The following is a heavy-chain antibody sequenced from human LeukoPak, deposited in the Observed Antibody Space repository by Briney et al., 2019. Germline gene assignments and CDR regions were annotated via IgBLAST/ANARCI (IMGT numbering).Heavy chain of an antibody. Sequence: TGGSLRLSCAASGFTVSSDYLSWVRQAPGKGLVWVSRINSDGSITTYADSVRGRFTISRDNAKSTLYLQMNSPRAEDTAVYYCASSTQISKYADYWGQGALVTVSS. V-gene: IGHV3-74*01. D-gene: IGHD2-2*01. CDR1: GFTVSSDY. CDR2: INSDGSIT. CDR3: ASSTQISKYADY. J-gene: IGHJ4*02.